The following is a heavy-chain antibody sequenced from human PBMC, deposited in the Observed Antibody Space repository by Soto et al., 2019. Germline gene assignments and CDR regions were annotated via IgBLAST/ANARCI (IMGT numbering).Heavy chain of an antibody. V-gene: IGHV3-30*18. J-gene: IGHJ4*02. D-gene: IGHD2-15*01. CDR3: AKEVHCGGGSCSWSEGFDY. CDR1: GFIFSSYG. CDR2: ISYEGSHT. Sequence: QVQLVESGGGVVQPGRSLRLSCAASGFIFSSYGIHWVRQAPGKGLEWVAVISYEGSHTYYADSVKGRFTITRDNSKNTLYLQMNSLRPEDTAVYYCAKEVHCGGGSCSWSEGFDYWGQGTPLTVSS.